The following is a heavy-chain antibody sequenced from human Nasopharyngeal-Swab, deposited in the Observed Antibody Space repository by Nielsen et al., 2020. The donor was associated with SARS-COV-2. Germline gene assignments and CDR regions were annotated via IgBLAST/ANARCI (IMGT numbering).Heavy chain of an antibody. Sequence: GGSLRLSCAASGFIFSDYYMTWISQVPGKGLEWVSFISCGGESIYYADSVKGRFTISRDNAKNSVSLQMNSLRAEDSAVYYCARGDDTTDYYEPFDSWGQGTLVTVSS. CDR2: ISCGGESI. CDR3: ARGDDTTDYYEPFDS. CDR1: GFIFSDYY. J-gene: IGHJ4*02. D-gene: IGHD3-22*01. V-gene: IGHV3-11*04.